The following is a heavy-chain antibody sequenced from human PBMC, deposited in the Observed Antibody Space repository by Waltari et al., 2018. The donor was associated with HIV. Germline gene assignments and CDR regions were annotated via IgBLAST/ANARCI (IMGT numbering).Heavy chain of an antibody. CDR3: ARVAYSSSWTPPFDY. CDR1: GYTFTSYY. V-gene: IGHV1-46*01. Sequence: QVQLVQSGAEVKKPGASVKVSCKASGYTFTSYYLHWVRQAPGQGLEWMGRISPNGGYTSYAKKIQGRVTMTRDTSTSTVYTELSSVRSDDAAVYYCARVAYSSSWTPPFDYWGQGTLVTVSS. J-gene: IGHJ4*02. D-gene: IGHD6-13*01. CDR2: ISPNGGYT.